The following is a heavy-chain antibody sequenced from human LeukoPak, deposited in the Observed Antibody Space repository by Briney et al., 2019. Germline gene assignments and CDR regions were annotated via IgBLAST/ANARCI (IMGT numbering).Heavy chain of an antibody. J-gene: IGHJ4*02. CDR2: IYYSGST. D-gene: IGHD3-16*02. Sequence: SQTLSLTCTVSGGSISSGGYYWSWIRQHPGKGLEWIGYIYYSGSTYYNPSLKSRVTISVDTSKNQFSLKLSSVTAADTAVYYCARDNRSGYDDYVWGSYLPGFFDYWGQGTLVTVSS. CDR3: ARDNRSGYDDYVWGSYLPGFFDY. CDR1: GGSISSGGYY. V-gene: IGHV4-31*03.